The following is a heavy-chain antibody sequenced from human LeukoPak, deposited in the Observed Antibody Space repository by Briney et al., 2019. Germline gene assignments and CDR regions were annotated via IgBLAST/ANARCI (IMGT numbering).Heavy chain of an antibody. J-gene: IGHJ3*02. CDR3: AKDFTSERRYSYGADAFDI. CDR2: ISGSGGST. Sequence: GGSLRLSCAASGFTFSSYAMSWVRQAPGKGLEWVSAISGSGGSTYYADSVKGRFTISRDNSKNTLYLQMNSLRAEDTAVYYCAKDFTSERRYSYGADAFDIWGQGTMVTVSS. CDR1: GFTFSSYA. V-gene: IGHV3-23*01. D-gene: IGHD5-18*01.